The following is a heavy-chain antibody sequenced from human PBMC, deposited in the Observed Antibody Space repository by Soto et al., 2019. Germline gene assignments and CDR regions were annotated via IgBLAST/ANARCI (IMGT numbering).Heavy chain of an antibody. CDR2: ISGSGGST. J-gene: IGHJ6*02. V-gene: IGHV3-23*01. CDR1: GFTFSSYA. D-gene: IGHD2-21*02. Sequence: HPGGSLRLSCAASGFTFSSYAMSWVRQAPGKGLEWVSAISGSGGSTYYADSVKGRFTISRDNSKNTRYLKMNSRRAEDTAVDYYSKDPVVVVTAYYGMDVWGQGTTVTVSS. CDR3: SKDPVVVVTAYYGMDV.